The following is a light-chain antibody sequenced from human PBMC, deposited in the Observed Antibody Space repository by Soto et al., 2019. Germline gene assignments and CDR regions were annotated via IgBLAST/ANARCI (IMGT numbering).Light chain of an antibody. V-gene: IGKV4-1*01. CDR2: WAS. Sequence: DIVMTQSPDSLAVSLGERATINCKSSQSVLSSSNNKNYLSWHQQKPGQPPRLLIYWASIRDSGVPDRFSGSGSGTDFTLTISSLQAEDVAVYYCQQHYSAPLTFGGGTKVEIK. CDR3: QQHYSAPLT. CDR1: QSVLSSSNNKNY. J-gene: IGKJ4*01.